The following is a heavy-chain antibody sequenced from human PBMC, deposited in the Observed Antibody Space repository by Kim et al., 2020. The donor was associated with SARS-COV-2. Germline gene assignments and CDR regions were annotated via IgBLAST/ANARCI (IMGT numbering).Heavy chain of an antibody. CDR2: ISYDGSNK. D-gene: IGHD3-10*01. CDR3: ARDPPVGSGSYFDY. J-gene: IGHJ4*02. CDR1: GFTFSSYA. Sequence: GGSLRPSCAASGFTFSSYAMHWVRQAPGKGLEWVAVISYDGSNKYYADSVKGRFTISRDNSKNTLYLQMNSLRAEDTAVYYCARDPPVGSGSYFDYWGQGSLVTVAS. V-gene: IGHV3-30*04.